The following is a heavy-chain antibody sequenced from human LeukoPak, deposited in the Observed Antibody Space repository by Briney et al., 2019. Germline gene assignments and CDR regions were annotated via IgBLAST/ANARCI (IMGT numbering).Heavy chain of an antibody. CDR2: MSSSGSTI. V-gene: IGHV3-48*03. CDR3: ARDNYYDSSGYYSNAFDI. Sequence: GGSLRLSCAASGFTFSSYEMNWVRQAPGKGLEWVSYMSSSGSTICYADSVKGRFTISRDNAKNSLYLQMNSLRAEDTAVYYCARDNYYDSSGYYSNAFDIWGQRTMVTVSS. J-gene: IGHJ3*02. D-gene: IGHD3-22*01. CDR1: GFTFSSYE.